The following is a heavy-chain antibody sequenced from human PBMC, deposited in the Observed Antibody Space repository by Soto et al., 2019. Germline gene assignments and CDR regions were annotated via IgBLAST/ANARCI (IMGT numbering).Heavy chain of an antibody. D-gene: IGHD3-10*01. V-gene: IGHV4-34*01. CDR2: INHSGST. CDR1: GGSFSGYY. J-gene: IGHJ6*03. Sequence: SETLSLTCALYGGSFSGYYWSWIRQPPGKGLEWIGDINHSGSTNYNPSLKSRVTISLDTSNNHFSLRLNSLTAADTAVYYCARERNYGSGSYYKRYYYYYMDVWGKGTTVTVSS. CDR3: ARERNYGSGSYYKRYYYYYMDV.